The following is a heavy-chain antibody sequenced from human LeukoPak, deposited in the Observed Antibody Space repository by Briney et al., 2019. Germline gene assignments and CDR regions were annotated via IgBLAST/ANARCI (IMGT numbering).Heavy chain of an antibody. J-gene: IGHJ5*02. V-gene: IGHV4-59*01. CDR2: IYYSGST. CDR3: AREGIAAGPGFDP. D-gene: IGHD6-13*01. Sequence: SETLSLTCTVSGGSISSYYWSWIRQPPGKGLEWIGYIYYSGSTNYNPSLKSRVTISVDTSKNQFSLKLSSVTAADTAVYYCAREGIAAGPGFDPWGQGTLVTVSS. CDR1: GGSISSYY.